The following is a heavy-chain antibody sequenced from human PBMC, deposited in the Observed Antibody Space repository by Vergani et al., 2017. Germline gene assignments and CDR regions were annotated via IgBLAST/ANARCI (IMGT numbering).Heavy chain of an antibody. CDR1: GGSISSHY. CDR2: IYYSGST. Sequence: QVQLQESGPGLVKPSETLSLTCTVSGGSISSHYWSWIRQPPGKGLEWIGYIYYSGSTNYNPSLKSRVTISVDTSKNQFSLKRSAVTGADTAVYYCAREGVVWFGELSSDEDYVGYGMDVWGQGTTVTVSS. D-gene: IGHD3-10*01. J-gene: IGHJ6*02. CDR3: AREGVVWFGELSSDEDYVGYGMDV. V-gene: IGHV4-59*11.